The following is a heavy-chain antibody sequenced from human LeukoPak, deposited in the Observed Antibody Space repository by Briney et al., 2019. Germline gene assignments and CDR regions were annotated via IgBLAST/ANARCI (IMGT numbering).Heavy chain of an antibody. CDR3: ARDQNLGYDFWSGYRVDAFDI. J-gene: IGHJ3*02. CDR2: ISSSSSYI. CDR1: GFTFSSYS. Sequence: GGSLRLSCAASGFTFSSYSMNWVRQAPGKGLEWVSSISSSSSYIYYADSVKGRFTISRDNAKNSLYLQMNSLRAEDTAVYYCARDQNLGYDFWSGYRVDAFDIWGQGTVVTVSS. D-gene: IGHD3-3*01. V-gene: IGHV3-21*01.